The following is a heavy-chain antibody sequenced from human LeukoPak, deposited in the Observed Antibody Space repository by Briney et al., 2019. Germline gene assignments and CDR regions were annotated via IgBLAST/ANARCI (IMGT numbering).Heavy chain of an antibody. V-gene: IGHV3-48*03. CDR2: ISPSGSTK. Sequence: GGSLRLPCAASGFSFSSYEMNWVRQAPGKGLEWVSNISPSGSTKYYADSVKGRFTISRDNAKNSLYLQMNSLRAEDTGVYYCAKLAVASADSWGQGTLVTVSS. CDR3: AKLAVASADS. CDR1: GFSFSSYE. D-gene: IGHD6-19*01. J-gene: IGHJ4*02.